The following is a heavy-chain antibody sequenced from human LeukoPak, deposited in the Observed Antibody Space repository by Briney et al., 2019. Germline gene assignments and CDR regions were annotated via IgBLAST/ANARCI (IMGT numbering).Heavy chain of an antibody. CDR2: ISNDGSIK. V-gene: IGHV3-30-3*02. CDR3: AKSNLWDGDLYDAYDV. J-gene: IGHJ3*01. Sequence: PGGSLRLSCAASGFTFSSYSMHWVRQAPGKGLEWVAVISNDGSIKYYADSVKGRFTISRDNSKNTLYLQMNSLRAEDTAVYYCAKSNLWDGDLYDAYDVWGQGAMVTVSS. D-gene: IGHD3-16*01. CDR1: GFTFSSYS.